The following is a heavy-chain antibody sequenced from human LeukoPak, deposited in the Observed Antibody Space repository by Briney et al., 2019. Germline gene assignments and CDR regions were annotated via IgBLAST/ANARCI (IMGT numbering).Heavy chain of an antibody. V-gene: IGHV3-66*01. CDR2: IYRGGST. CDR3: ARVSEGYSYGLDY. J-gene: IGHJ4*02. D-gene: IGHD5-18*01. CDR1: GFTVSSNY. Sequence: GGSLRLSCAASGFTVSSNYMSWVRQAPGKGLEWVSVIYRGGSTYYADSVKGRFTISRDNSKNTLYLQMNSLRAEDTAVYYCARVSEGYSYGLDYWGQGTLVTVSS.